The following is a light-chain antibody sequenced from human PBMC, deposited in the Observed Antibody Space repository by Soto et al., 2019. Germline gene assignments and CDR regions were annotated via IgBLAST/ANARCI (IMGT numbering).Light chain of an antibody. CDR3: QQRSNWVT. CDR1: QSVGSD. CDR2: DAS. J-gene: IGKJ3*01. Sequence: EIVMTQSPATLSVSPGERATLSCRASQSVGSDLAWYQQKPGQAPRLLIYDASNRATGIPARFSGSGSGTDFTLTISSLEPEDFAVYYCQQRSNWVTFGPGTKVDIK. V-gene: IGKV3-11*01.